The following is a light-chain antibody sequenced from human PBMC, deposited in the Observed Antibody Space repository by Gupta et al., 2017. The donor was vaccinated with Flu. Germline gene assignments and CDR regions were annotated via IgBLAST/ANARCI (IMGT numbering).Light chain of an antibody. CDR3: QQYEDSPGT. J-gene: IGKJ1*01. CDR1: QSLFRGY. Sequence: EIVLTQSPASMSLSPGERATLPCGASQSLFRGYLAWYQQKPGQAPRLLIYDASNRATGIPDRFSGSGSGTDFTLTISRLEPEDFTVYYCQQYEDSPGTFGQGPKVEIK. CDR2: DAS. V-gene: IGKV3D-20*01.